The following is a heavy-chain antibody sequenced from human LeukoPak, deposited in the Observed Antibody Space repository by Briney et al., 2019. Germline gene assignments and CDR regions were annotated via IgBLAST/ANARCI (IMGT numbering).Heavy chain of an antibody. CDR2: ISSSSSTI. CDR3: ARAGDWLWLQYYGMDV. Sequence: GGSLRLSCAASGFTFSSYSMNWVRQAPGKGLEWVSSISSSSSTIYYADSVKGRFTISRDNAKNSLYLQMNSLRDEDTAVYYCARAGDWLWLQYYGMDVWGQGTTVTVSS. CDR1: GFTFSSYS. J-gene: IGHJ6*02. V-gene: IGHV3-48*02. D-gene: IGHD5-18*01.